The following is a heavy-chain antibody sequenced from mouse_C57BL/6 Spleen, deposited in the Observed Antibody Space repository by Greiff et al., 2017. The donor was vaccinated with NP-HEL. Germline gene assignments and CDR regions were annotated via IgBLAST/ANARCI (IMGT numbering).Heavy chain of an antibody. J-gene: IGHJ2*01. Sequence: VQLQQSGPELVKPGASVKLSCKASGYTFTSYDINWVKQRPGQGLEWIGWIYPRDGSPKYNEKFKGKATLTVDTSSSTAYMELHSLTSEDSAVYFCASNWDDFDYWGQGTTLTVSS. CDR2: IYPRDGSP. V-gene: IGHV1-85*01. CDR1: GYTFTSYD. CDR3: ASNWDDFDY. D-gene: IGHD4-1*01.